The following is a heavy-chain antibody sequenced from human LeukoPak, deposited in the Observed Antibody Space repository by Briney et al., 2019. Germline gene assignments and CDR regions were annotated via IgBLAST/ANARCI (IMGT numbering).Heavy chain of an antibody. V-gene: IGHV3-30*03. CDR2: ISFDVREK. CDR3: GAGSTWVDY. D-gene: IGHD1-26*01. CDR1: GFSFNNYG. J-gene: IGHJ4*01. Sequence: PGGSLCLSRAASGFSFNNYGMRGVREAPGKGLGWVAVISFDVREKYYTDSVKGRFSISRDNSKNTLNMQMNTLRDEDTAVYICGAGSTWVDYWGHGRLFSVSS.